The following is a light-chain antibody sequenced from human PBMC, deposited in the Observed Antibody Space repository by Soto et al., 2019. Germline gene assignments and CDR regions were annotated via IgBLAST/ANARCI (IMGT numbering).Light chain of an antibody. CDR2: DAS. Sequence: DIQMTQSPSTLSASVGDRVTITCRASQSISNWLAWYQQKPGKAPKLLIYDASSLDSGVPSRFSGSGSGTEFTPTISSLQPDHFATYYGQQYNSYSFTFGQGTKLEIK. CDR3: QQYNSYSFT. J-gene: IGKJ2*01. V-gene: IGKV1-5*01. CDR1: QSISNW.